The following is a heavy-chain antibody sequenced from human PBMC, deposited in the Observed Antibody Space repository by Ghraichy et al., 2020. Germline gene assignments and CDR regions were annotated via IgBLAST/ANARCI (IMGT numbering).Heavy chain of an antibody. CDR2: ISSSGSTI. J-gene: IGHJ6*02. D-gene: IGHD2-2*01. Sequence: SCAASGFTFSDYYMSWIRQAPGKGLEWVSYISSSGSTIYYADSVKGRFTISRDNAKNSLYLQMNSLRAEDTAVYYCARVASPDYGMDVWGQGTTVTVSS. CDR1: GFTFSDYY. V-gene: IGHV3-11*01. CDR3: ARVASPDYGMDV.